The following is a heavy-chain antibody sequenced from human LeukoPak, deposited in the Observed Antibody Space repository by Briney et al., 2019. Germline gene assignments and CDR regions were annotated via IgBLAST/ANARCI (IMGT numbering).Heavy chain of an antibody. CDR3: ARSLKISSGWFHNFDY. J-gene: IGHJ4*02. V-gene: IGHV4-39*01. CDR1: GGYISSSSTYY. Sequence: SETLSLTCTVSGGYISSSSTYYWGWIRQPPGKGLEWIGSIYYSGSTYYNPSLKSRVTISVDTSKNQFSLKVTSVSAADTAVYYSARSLKISSGWFHNFDYWGQGTLVTVSS. D-gene: IGHD6-19*01. CDR2: IYYSGST.